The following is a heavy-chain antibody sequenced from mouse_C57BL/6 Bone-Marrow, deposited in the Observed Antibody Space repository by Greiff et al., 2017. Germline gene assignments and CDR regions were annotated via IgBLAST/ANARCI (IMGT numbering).Heavy chain of an antibody. CDR3: ARSPYYYGRNAMDY. CDR1: GFTFTDYY. J-gene: IGHJ4*01. V-gene: IGHV7-3*01. CDR2: IRNKANGYTT. Sequence: EVKLMESGGGLVQPGGSLSLSCAASGFTFTDYYMSWVRPPPGKALEWLGFIRNKANGYTTEYSASVKGRFTISRDNSQSILYLQMNALRAEDSATYYCARSPYYYGRNAMDYWGQGTSVTVSS. D-gene: IGHD1-1*01.